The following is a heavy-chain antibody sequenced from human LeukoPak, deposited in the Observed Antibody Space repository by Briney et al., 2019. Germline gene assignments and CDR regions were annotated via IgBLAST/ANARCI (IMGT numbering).Heavy chain of an antibody. J-gene: IGHJ4*02. D-gene: IGHD6-19*01. Sequence: SGTLSLTCAVSGGSISSAHWWSWVRQPRGKGLEWIGDIYHSGSTNYNPSLKSRVTISVDKSRNHFSLKLTSVTAADTAVYYGARQLTSGLYYFEYWGQGTLVTVSS. V-gene: IGHV4-4*02. CDR3: ARQLTSGLYYFEY. CDR2: IYHSGST. CDR1: GGSISSAHW.